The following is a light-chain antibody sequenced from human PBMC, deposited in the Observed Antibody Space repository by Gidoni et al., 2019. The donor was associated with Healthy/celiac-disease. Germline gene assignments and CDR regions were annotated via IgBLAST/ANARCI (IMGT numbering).Light chain of an antibody. V-gene: IGLV2-23*02. CDR2: EVS. CDR3: CSYAGSSTFDWV. Sequence: QSALTQPASVSGSPGQSIPISCTGTSSDVGSYNLVSWYQQHPGKAPKLIIYEVSQRPSGVSNRFSGSKSGNTASLTISGLQAEDEADYYCCSYAGSSTFDWVFGGGTKLTVL. CDR1: SSDVGSYNL. J-gene: IGLJ3*02.